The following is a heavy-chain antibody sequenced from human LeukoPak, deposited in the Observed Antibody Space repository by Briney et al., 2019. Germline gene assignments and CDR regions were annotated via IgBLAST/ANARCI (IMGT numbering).Heavy chain of an antibody. V-gene: IGHV1-8*01. CDR1: GYTFTSYD. J-gene: IGHJ6*03. CDR3: ARAQRYYYDSSANYYYYYYMDV. Sequence: ASVKLSCKASGYTFTSYDINWVRQATGQGLEWMGWMNPNSGNTGYAQKFQGRVTMTRNTSISTAYMELSSLRSEDTAVYYCARAQRYYYDSSANYYYYYYMDVWGKGTTVTVSS. D-gene: IGHD3-22*01. CDR2: MNPNSGNT.